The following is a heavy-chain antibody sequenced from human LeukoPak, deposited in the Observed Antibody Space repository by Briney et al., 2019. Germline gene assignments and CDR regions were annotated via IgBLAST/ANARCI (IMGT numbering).Heavy chain of an antibody. V-gene: IGHV1-46*01. CDR1: GYTFTSYY. Sequence: EASVKVSCKASGYTFTSYYMHWVRQAPGQGLEWMGIINPSGGSTSYAQKFQGRVTMTRDTSTSTVYMELSSLRSEDTAVYYCARTVVVPAAMGWFDPWGQGTLVTVSS. CDR3: ARTVVVPAAMGWFDP. D-gene: IGHD2-2*01. CDR2: INPSGGST. J-gene: IGHJ5*02.